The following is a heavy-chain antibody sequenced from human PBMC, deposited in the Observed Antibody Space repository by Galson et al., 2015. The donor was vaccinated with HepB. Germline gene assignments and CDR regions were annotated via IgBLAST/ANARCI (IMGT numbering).Heavy chain of an antibody. D-gene: IGHD5-24*01. J-gene: IGHJ2*01. V-gene: IGHV3-48*02. Sequence: SLRLSCAASGFTFSSHSMNWVRQAPGKVLEWISYIDTSSTTIYYADSVKGRFTISRDNPKNSLYLQMNSLRDEDTAVYYCARDGYNPYWYFDLWGRGTLVTVSS. CDR3: ARDGYNPYWYFDL. CDR1: GFTFSSHS. CDR2: IDTSSTTI.